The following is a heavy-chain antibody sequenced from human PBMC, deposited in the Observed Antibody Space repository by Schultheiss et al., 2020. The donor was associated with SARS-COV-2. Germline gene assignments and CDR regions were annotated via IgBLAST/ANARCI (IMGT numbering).Heavy chain of an antibody. Sequence: GGSLRLSCAASGFTFSSYGMHWVRQAPGKGLEWVAVIWYDGSNKYHADSVKGRFTISRDNSKDTLYLQMNSLRADDTAVYYCARDVDSSAWNGMDVWGQGTTVTVSS. CDR1: GFTFSSYG. CDR3: ARDVDSSAWNGMDV. J-gene: IGHJ6*02. V-gene: IGHV3-33*01. CDR2: IWYDGSNK. D-gene: IGHD6-19*01.